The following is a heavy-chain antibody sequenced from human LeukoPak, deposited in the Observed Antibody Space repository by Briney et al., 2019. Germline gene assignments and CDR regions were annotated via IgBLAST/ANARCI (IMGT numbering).Heavy chain of an antibody. Sequence: SETLSLTCSVSGYSISSGYYWGWIRQPPGKGLEWIGEINHSGSTNYNPSLKSRVTISVDTSKNQFSLKLSSVTAADTAVYYCARHIVVVPAAIRVYYMDVWGKGTTVTISS. V-gene: IGHV4-38-2*02. J-gene: IGHJ6*03. CDR3: ARHIVVVPAAIRVYYMDV. CDR1: GYSISSGYY. CDR2: INHSGST. D-gene: IGHD2-2*01.